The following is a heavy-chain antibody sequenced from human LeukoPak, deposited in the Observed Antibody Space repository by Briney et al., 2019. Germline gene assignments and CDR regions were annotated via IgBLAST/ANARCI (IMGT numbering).Heavy chain of an antibody. D-gene: IGHD3-10*01. Sequence: PSETLSLTCTVSGGSISSGSYYWSWIRQPAGKGLEWIGRIYTSGSTNYNPSLKSRVTISVDTSKNQFSLKLSSVTAADTAVYYCARVISGSAQYYFDYWGQGTLVTVSS. CDR1: GGSISSGSYY. J-gene: IGHJ4*02. V-gene: IGHV4-61*02. CDR3: ARVISGSAQYYFDY. CDR2: IYTSGST.